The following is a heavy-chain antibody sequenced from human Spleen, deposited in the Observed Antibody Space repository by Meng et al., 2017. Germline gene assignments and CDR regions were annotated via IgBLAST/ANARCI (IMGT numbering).Heavy chain of an antibody. J-gene: IGHJ5*02. CDR3: ARATAAAAKGRWFDP. Sequence: QVQLQQGGAGLLKPSGPLSLTCAAYGGFFSGYYWSLIRQPPGKGLEWIGEINHSGSTNYNPSLKSRVTISVDTSKNQFSLKLSSVTAADTAVYYCARATAAAAKGRWFDPWGQGTLVTVSS. V-gene: IGHV4-34*01. CDR1: GGFFSGYY. CDR2: INHSGST. D-gene: IGHD6-13*01.